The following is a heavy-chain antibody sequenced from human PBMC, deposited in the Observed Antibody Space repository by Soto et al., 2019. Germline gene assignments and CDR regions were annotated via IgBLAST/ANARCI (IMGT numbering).Heavy chain of an antibody. CDR2: IDPSDSYT. CDR3: ARPGPALRSYYDFWSGYYREYYYYGMDV. V-gene: IGHV5-10-1*01. J-gene: IGHJ6*02. Sequence: GESLKISCKGSGYSFTSYWISWVRQMPGKGLEWMGRIDPSDSYTNYSPSFQGHVTISADKSVSTAYLQWSSLKASDTAMYYCARPGPALRSYYDFWSGYYREYYYYGMDVWGQGTTVTVSS. CDR1: GYSFTSYW. D-gene: IGHD3-3*01.